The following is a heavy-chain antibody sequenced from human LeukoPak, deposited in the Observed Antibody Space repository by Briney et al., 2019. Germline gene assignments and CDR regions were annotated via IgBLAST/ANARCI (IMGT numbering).Heavy chain of an antibody. CDR2: INPNSGGT. CDR3: ARGPLKTGTRRINWFDP. V-gene: IGHV1-2*02. CDR1: GYTFTGYY. D-gene: IGHD1-1*01. J-gene: IGHJ5*02. Sequence: ASVKVSCKASGYTFTGYYMHWVRQAPGQGLEWMGWINPNSGGTNYAQKFQGRVTMTRDTSNSTPYMELSRLRSDDTAVYYCARGPLKTGTRRINWFDPWGQGTLVTVSS.